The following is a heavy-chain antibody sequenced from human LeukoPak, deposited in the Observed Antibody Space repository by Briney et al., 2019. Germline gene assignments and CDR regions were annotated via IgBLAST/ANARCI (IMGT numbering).Heavy chain of an antibody. CDR2: ISYDGHNE. J-gene: IGHJ6*02. CDR1: GFTFSGYG. D-gene: IGHD2-8*01. Sequence: GRSLRLSCAASGFTFSGYGMHWVRQAPGKGLEWVAVISYDGHNEYYADSVKGRFTTSRDNSKNTVYVQMNSLRAEDTAVYYCAKGVGYGGMDVWGQGTTVTVSS. V-gene: IGHV3-30*18. CDR3: AKGVGYGGMDV.